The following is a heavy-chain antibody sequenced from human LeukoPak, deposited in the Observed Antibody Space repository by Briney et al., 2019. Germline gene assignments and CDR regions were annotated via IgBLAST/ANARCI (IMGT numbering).Heavy chain of an antibody. D-gene: IGHD3-9*01. CDR2: INSDGSNT. CDR3: ASYAGYHFDY. J-gene: IGHJ4*02. CDR1: GFTFSSYW. Sequence: PGGSLRLSCAASGFTFSSYWMHWVRQVPGKGLVWVSRINSDGSNTNYADSVKGRFTVSRDNVKNTLHLQMNSLRVDDTAVYYCASYAGYHFDYWGQGALVTVSS. V-gene: IGHV3-74*01.